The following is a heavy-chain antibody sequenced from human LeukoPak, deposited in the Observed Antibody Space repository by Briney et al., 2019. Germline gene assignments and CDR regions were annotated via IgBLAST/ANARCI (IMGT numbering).Heavy chain of an antibody. Sequence: PGGSLRLSCAASGFTFSSYAMHWVRQAPGKGLEYVSAISSNGGSTYYANSVKGRFTISRDNAKYTLYLQMGSLRAEDMAVYYCARGLRYFDWLSNDAFDIWGQGTMVTVSS. V-gene: IGHV3-64*01. CDR1: GFTFSSYA. CDR2: ISSNGGST. CDR3: ARGLRYFDWLSNDAFDI. D-gene: IGHD3-9*01. J-gene: IGHJ3*02.